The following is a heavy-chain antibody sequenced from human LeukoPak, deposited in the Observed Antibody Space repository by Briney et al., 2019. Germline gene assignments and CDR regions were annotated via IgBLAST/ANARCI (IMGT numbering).Heavy chain of an antibody. CDR1: GFTFSNYA. CDR2: ITGSGGNT. J-gene: IGHJ4*02. Sequence: VGSLRLSCAASGFTFSNYAMSWVRQAPGKGLEWVSAITGSGGNTYYADSVKGRFTISRDNSKNTVFLQMNSLRAEDTAIYCCAKWGDYDVLTGYYVSVYWGEGNLVTVSP. D-gene: IGHD3-9*01. V-gene: IGHV3-23*01. CDR3: AKWGDYDVLTGYYVSVY.